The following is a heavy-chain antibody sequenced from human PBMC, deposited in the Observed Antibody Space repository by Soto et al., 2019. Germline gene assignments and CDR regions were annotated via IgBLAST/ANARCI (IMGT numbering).Heavy chain of an antibody. Sequence: GGSLTLSCAASGFTFNIYALHWVGQSPGKGLEWVDVISFDGTKKYYSDSVKGRFTISRDNLKNTLYLQMNNLRVEDAALYFCAREDDYGYRYINYGLDVWGQGTTVTVSS. CDR1: GFTFNIYA. CDR2: ISFDGTKK. J-gene: IGHJ6*02. D-gene: IGHD4-17*01. CDR3: AREDDYGYRYINYGLDV. V-gene: IGHV3-30-3*01.